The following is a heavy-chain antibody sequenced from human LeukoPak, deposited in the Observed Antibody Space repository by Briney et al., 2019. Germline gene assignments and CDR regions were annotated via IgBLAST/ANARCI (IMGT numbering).Heavy chain of an antibody. Sequence: ASVKVSCKASGYTLTSYAMNWVRQAPGQGLEWMGWINTNTGNPTYAQGFTGRFVFSLDTSVSTAYLQISSLKAEDTAVYYCARVINDRTNWFDPWGREPWSPSPQ. CDR3: ARVINDRTNWFDP. J-gene: IGHJ5*02. V-gene: IGHV7-4-1*02. CDR1: GYTLTSYA. D-gene: IGHD2-21*01. CDR2: INTNTGNP.